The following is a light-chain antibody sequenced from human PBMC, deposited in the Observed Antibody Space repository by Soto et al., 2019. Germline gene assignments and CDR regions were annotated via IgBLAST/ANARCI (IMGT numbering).Light chain of an antibody. CDR1: SGHSRNA. CDR2: INNDGSH. V-gene: IGLV4-69*01. Sequence: QLVLTQSPSASASLGASVKLTCTLSSGHSRNAIAWHQQLPQKGPRYLMKINNDGSHTKGAGIPDRFSGSSSGAERYLIISSLQSDDDADYYCQTWETGSVIFGGGTKLTVL. J-gene: IGLJ2*01. CDR3: QTWETGSVI.